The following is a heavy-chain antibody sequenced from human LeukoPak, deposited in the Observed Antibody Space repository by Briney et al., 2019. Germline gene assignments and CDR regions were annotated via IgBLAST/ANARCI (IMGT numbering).Heavy chain of an antibody. D-gene: IGHD3-3*01. Sequence: PGGSLRLSCAASGFTFSGSAMHWVRQASGKGLEWVGRIRRKANSYATPYAASVKGRFTISRDDSKNTAYLQMNSLKTEDTAVYYCTSHSPSRVTIFGVARLGHYGMDVWGQGTTVTVSS. CDR1: GFTFSGSA. J-gene: IGHJ6*02. CDR2: IRRKANSYAT. CDR3: TSHSPSRVTIFGVARLGHYGMDV. V-gene: IGHV3-73*01.